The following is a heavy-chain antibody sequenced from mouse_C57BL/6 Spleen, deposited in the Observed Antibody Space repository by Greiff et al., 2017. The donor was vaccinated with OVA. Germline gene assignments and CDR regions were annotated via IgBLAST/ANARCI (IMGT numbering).Heavy chain of an antibody. CDR2: IDPSDSYT. V-gene: IGHV1-50*01. Sequence: QVQLQQPGAELVQPGASVKLSCKASGYTFTSYWMQWVKQRPGQGLEWIGEIDPSDSYTNYHQKFKGKATLTVDTSSSTAYMQLSSLTSEDSAVYYCARPGSSYYAMDYWGQGTSVTVSS. D-gene: IGHD1-1*01. J-gene: IGHJ4*01. CDR1: GYTFTSYW. CDR3: ARPGSSYYAMDY.